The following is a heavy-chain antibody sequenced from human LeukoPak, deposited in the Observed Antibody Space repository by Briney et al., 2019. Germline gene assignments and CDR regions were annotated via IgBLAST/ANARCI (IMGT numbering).Heavy chain of an antibody. V-gene: IGHV3-64*01. D-gene: IGHD6-19*01. Sequence: GGSLRLSCAASGFPFRSYAMHWVRQAPGKGLESVSAITLDGISTYYANSVKGRFTISRDNSKNTLYLQMGSLRAEDMAVYYCARVAVPGTYDYWGQGTLVTVSS. J-gene: IGHJ4*02. CDR3: ARVAVPGTYDY. CDR2: ITLDGIST. CDR1: GFPFRSYA.